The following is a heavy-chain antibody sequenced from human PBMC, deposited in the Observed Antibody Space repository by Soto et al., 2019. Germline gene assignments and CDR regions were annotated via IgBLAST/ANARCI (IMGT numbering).Heavy chain of an antibody. D-gene: IGHD5-18*01. CDR2: INAGNGNT. J-gene: IGHJ6*02. CDR1: GYTFTSYA. CDR3: AIRTNRDTAMVRIYYYGMDV. Sequence: ASVKVSCKASGYTFTSYAMHWVRQAPGQRLEWMGWINAGNGNTKYSQKFQGRVTITADESTSTAYMELSSLRSEDTAVYYCAIRTNRDTAMVRIYYYGMDVWGQGTTVTVSS. V-gene: IGHV1-3*01.